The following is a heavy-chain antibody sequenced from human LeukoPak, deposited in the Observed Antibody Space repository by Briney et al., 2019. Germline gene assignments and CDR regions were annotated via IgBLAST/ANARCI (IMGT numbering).Heavy chain of an antibody. J-gene: IGHJ3*02. Sequence: ASVKVSCKSSGGTFSSYTFRWVRQAPGQGPEWMGGIIPIFDTANYAQKFQGRVTITADESTSTTYMELSSLRSEDTAVYYCARDRDDGSGRLTDAFDIWGQGTMVTVSS. V-gene: IGHV1-69*13. CDR2: IIPIFDTA. CDR1: GGTFSSYT. D-gene: IGHD3-10*01. CDR3: ARDRDDGSGRLTDAFDI.